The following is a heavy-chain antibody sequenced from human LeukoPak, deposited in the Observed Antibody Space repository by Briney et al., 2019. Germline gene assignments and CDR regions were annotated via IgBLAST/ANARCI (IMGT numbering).Heavy chain of an antibody. CDR3: AKRDDSGGNLVDL. CDR1: GGSIRSGSHY. D-gene: IGHD3-22*01. J-gene: IGHJ4*02. CDR2: IYYSGST. Sequence: PSETLSLTCTVSGGSIRSGSHYWAWLRQPPGKGLEWMGSIYYSGSTYYSPSLENRVTISIDTSKNHFSLKLSSLSAADTSVYYCAKRDDSGGNLVDLWGQGTLVTVS. V-gene: IGHV4-39*02.